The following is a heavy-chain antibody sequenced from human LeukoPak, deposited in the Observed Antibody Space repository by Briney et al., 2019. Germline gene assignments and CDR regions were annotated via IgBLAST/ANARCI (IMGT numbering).Heavy chain of an antibody. V-gene: IGHV1-3*01. D-gene: IGHD3-9*01. CDR1: GYTFTSYA. Sequence: ASVKVSCKASGYTFTSYAMHWVRQAPGQRLEWMGWINAGNGNTKYSQKFQGRVTITRDTSASTAYMELSSLRSEDTAVYYCARGGLRYFDWLSDYFDYWGQGTLVTVSS. J-gene: IGHJ4*02. CDR2: INAGNGNT. CDR3: ARGGLRYFDWLSDYFDY.